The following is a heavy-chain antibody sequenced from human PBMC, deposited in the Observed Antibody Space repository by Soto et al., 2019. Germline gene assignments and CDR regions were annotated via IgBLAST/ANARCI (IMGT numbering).Heavy chain of an antibody. D-gene: IGHD2-15*01. CDR3: ARDVFCSSGTCRIGNWFDP. J-gene: IGHJ5*02. CDR2: INNRGS. Sequence: SETLSLTCAVSGGSFIGYYWIFSRHPPGKGLEWIGAINNRGSDYNPSLKSRVTMSVDTPKNQFSLKLSSLTAADTAVYYCARDVFCSSGTCRIGNWFDPWGQGTLVTVSS. V-gene: IGHV4-34*01. CDR1: GGSFIGYY.